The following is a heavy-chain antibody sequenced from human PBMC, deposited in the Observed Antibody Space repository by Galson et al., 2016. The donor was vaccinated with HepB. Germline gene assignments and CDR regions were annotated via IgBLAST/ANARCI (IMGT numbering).Heavy chain of an antibody. CDR2: VNHATGT. J-gene: IGHJ2*01. Sequence: SETLSLTCAVYGGSFSNYTCNWVRQPPGKGLEWIGEVNHATGTTYNPSLKSRVTISLDKARNLFSLELASVTAADTAVYYCAGVDGLWRGAPYYWYFDLWGRGTLVTVSA. D-gene: IGHD3-3*01. V-gene: IGHV4-34*01. CDR1: GGSFSNYT. CDR3: AGVDGLWRGAPYYWYFDL.